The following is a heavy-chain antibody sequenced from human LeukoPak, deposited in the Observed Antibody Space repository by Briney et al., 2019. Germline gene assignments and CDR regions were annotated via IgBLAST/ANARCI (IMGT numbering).Heavy chain of an antibody. J-gene: IGHJ4*02. Sequence: SVKVSCKASGGTFSSYVISWVRQAPGQGLEWMGRIIPILGIANYAQKFQGRVTITADKSTSTAYMALSRLRSEDTAVYFCARGRWYRAAANYYFAYWGQGTLVTVSS. CDR2: IIPILGIA. D-gene: IGHD6-13*01. CDR1: GGTFSSYV. CDR3: ARGRWYRAAANYYFAY. V-gene: IGHV1-69*04.